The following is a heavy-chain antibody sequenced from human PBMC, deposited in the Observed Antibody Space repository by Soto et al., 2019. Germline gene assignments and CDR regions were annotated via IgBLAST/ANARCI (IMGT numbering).Heavy chain of an antibody. CDR2: IIPIFGTA. J-gene: IGHJ6*02. V-gene: IGHV1-69*01. D-gene: IGHD6-6*01. CDR3: ARGSQSIAARPYYYYGMDV. CDR1: GGTFSSYA. Sequence: QVQLVPSGAEVKKPGSSVKVSCKASGGTFSSYAISWVRQAPGHGLEWMGGIIPIFGTANYAQKFQGRVTITADEYTSTAYMELSSLRSEDTAVYYCARGSQSIAARPYYYYGMDVWGQGTTVTVSS.